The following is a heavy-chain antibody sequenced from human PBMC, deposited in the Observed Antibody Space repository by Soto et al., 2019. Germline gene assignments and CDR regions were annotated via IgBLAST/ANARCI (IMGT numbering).Heavy chain of an antibody. D-gene: IGHD6-19*01. CDR1: GFTFSDYY. Sequence: VGSLRLSCAASGFTFSDYYMSWIRQAPVKGLEWVSYISSSGSTIYYADSVKGRFTISRDNAKNSPYLQMNSLRADATAVYYCAREIAVAAYYYYYGMDVWGQGTTVTVSS. CDR2: ISSSGSTI. V-gene: IGHV3-11*01. CDR3: AREIAVAAYYYYYGMDV. J-gene: IGHJ6*02.